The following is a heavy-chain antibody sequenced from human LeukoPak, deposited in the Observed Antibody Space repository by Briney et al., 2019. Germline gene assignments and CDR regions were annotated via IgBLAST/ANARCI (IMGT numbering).Heavy chain of an antibody. D-gene: IGHD3-9*01. CDR3: AKEVRYFDWQAAYYYMDV. J-gene: IGHJ6*03. CDR1: GGSISSYY. Sequence: SETLSLTCTVSGGSISSYYWSWIRQPPGKGLEWIGYIYYSGSTNYNPSLKSRVTMSVDTSKNQFSLKLSSVTAADTAVYYCAKEVRYFDWQAAYYYMDVWGKGTTVTVSS. V-gene: IGHV4-59*12. CDR2: IYYSGST.